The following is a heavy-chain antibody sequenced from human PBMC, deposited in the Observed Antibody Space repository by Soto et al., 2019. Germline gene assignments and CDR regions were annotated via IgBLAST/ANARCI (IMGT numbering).Heavy chain of an antibody. V-gene: IGHV3-30-3*01. J-gene: IGHJ3*02. CDR1: GFTFSSYG. CDR2: IPNTENKK. CDR3: ARTAGGRVRGALDI. Sequence: QVHLEEYGGGVVQPGTSLRLSCVASGFTFSSYGMHWVRQAPGKGLEWVAVIPNTENKKYYADSVKGRFTISRDNSQNTLVIQRDRLMSEDTAMYYCARTAGGRVRGALDIWGQGPMVT. D-gene: IGHD6-13*01.